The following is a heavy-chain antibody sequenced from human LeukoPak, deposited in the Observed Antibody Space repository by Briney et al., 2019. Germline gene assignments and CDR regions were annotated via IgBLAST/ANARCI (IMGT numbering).Heavy chain of an antibody. V-gene: IGHV3-23*01. Sequence: GGSLRLSCAASGFSFGNHAMIWVRQAAGKGLEWVSVVSGSGDTTHYADSVKGRFTISRDNSKNTLYLQMNSLRAEDTAVYYCAKDSPDCSGGSCYRPGWYFDLWGRGTLVTVSS. D-gene: IGHD2-15*01. CDR1: GFSFGNHA. CDR3: AKDSPDCSGGSCYRPGWYFDL. J-gene: IGHJ2*01. CDR2: VSGSGDTT.